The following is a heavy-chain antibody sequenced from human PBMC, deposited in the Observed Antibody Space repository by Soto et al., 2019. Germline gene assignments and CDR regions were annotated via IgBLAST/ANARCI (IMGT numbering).Heavy chain of an antibody. V-gene: IGHV3-30*18. J-gene: IGHJ4*01. CDR2: ISYDGSHK. CDR1: GITFSNYA. CDR3: AKERTAAAILYDFDY. Sequence: GGSLRLSYAASGITFSNYAMNWVRQAPGKGLEWVAVISYDGSHKYYADSVKGRFTISRDNSKNTLYLQMNGLRAEDTAVYYCAKERTAAAILYDFDYWGQGTLVTVSS. D-gene: IGHD6-13*01.